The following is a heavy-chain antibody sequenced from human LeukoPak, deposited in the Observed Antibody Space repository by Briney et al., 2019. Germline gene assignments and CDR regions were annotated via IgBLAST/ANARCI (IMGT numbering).Heavy chain of an antibody. CDR1: GLTFSSYW. CDR3: ARHTLRSFDS. Sequence: GGALTLSCAASGLTFSSYWISWVRQAPGKEREWVAYIKQDGSEKYYLDSVKGQFTISRDNAKNSLFLQMNSLRAEDTAVYYCARHTLRSFDSWGQGTLVTVSS. J-gene: IGHJ4*02. D-gene: IGHD4-17*01. CDR2: IKQDGSEK. V-gene: IGHV3-7*01.